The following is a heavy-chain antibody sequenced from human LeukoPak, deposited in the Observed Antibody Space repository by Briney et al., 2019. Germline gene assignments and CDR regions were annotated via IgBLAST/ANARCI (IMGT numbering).Heavy chain of an antibody. J-gene: IGHJ3*02. Sequence: SGTLSLTCTVSGGSISSSSYYWGWIRQPPGKGLEWIVSFYYSGNTYYNPSLKSRATISVDTSKHQFSLKLSSVTAADTAVYYCARLGSSDAFDIWGQGTMVTVST. CDR2: FYYSGNT. CDR1: GGSISSSSYY. CDR3: ARLGSSDAFDI. D-gene: IGHD1-26*01. V-gene: IGHV4-39*01.